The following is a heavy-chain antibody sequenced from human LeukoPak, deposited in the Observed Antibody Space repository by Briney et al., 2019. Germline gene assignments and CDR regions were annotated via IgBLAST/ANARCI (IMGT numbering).Heavy chain of an antibody. J-gene: IGHJ4*02. D-gene: IGHD3-16*01. Sequence: PETLSRTCAVYGRSSSGNYSSWIRQSPGEGREWIGESDNSGGTANNTSPKRRATLSVDPSKNQFSLRLPLVTAADAAVYYCARRLGGYTNFDYWGRGSLVTVSS. V-gene: IGHV4-34*04. CDR1: GRSSSGNY. CDR2: SDNSGGT. CDR3: ARRLGGYTNFDY.